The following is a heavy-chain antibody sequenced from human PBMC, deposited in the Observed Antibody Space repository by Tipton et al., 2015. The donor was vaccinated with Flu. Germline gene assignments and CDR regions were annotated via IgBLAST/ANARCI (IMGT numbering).Heavy chain of an antibody. D-gene: IGHD4-11*01. CDR3: ARRDYSNYVSEPKNWFDP. J-gene: IGHJ5*02. CDR2: VSRTGST. CDR1: GDSISSDYY. Sequence: TLFLTCAVSGDSISSDYYWGWIRQFPGKGLEWTGTVSRTGSTIYNPSLKSRVTLSIDTSKNQFSLKMKSVTATDMAVYYCARRDYSNYVSEPKNWFDPWGQGVLVTVSS. V-gene: IGHV4-38-2*01.